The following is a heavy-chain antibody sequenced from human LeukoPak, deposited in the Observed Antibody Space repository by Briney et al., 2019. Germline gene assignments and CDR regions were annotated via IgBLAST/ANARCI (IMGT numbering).Heavy chain of an antibody. J-gene: IGHJ4*02. D-gene: IGHD1-7*01. CDR3: ARLLRGGNYYFDY. CDR1: GGSISGYF. CDR2: IYASGSA. V-gene: IGHV4-4*09. Sequence: SETLSLTCTVSGGSISGYFWSRIRQPPGRGLEWIGNIYASGSAIYNPSLKGRVTMSVDTSKNQFSLRLTSVTAADTAVYYCARLLRGGNYYFDYWGLGTLVTVSS.